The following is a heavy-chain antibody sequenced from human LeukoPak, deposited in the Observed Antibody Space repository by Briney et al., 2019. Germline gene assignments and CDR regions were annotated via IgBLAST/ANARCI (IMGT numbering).Heavy chain of an antibody. Sequence: ASVKVSCKASASTFSTYAIHWVRQAPGQGLEWMGWISTGNGNTKYSQGFQDRITITRDTSAATAYMELSSLRHDDLAVYYCARGRGTSGSNRDFYYYYYMDVWGKGTTVTVSS. J-gene: IGHJ6*03. CDR2: ISTGNGNT. CDR1: ASTFSTYA. D-gene: IGHD2-15*01. V-gene: IGHV1-3*03. CDR3: ARGRGTSGSNRDFYYYYYMDV.